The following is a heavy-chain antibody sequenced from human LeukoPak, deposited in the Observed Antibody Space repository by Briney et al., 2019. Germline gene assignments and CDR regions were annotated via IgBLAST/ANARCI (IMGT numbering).Heavy chain of an antibody. J-gene: IGHJ4*02. CDR1: GDSIFTNNVA. CDR2: TYYRSKWSF. V-gene: IGHV6-1*01. D-gene: IGHD6-6*01. CDR3: ARGKYPSFDN. Sequence: SQTLSLTCAISGDSIFTNNVAGNWIRQSPSRGLEWLGRTYYRSKWSFDYAVSVKSRITINADTSKNQFALQLSSVTPEDTAVYYCARGKYPSFDNWGQGTLVTVYS.